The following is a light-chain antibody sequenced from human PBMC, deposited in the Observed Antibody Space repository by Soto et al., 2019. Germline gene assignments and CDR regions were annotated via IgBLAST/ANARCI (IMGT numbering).Light chain of an antibody. J-gene: IGLJ1*01. Sequence: QSALTQPASVSGSPGQSITISRTATSRHVGGYIYVSWYQQPPGKAPKLMIYDVTSRPSGVSYRFSGSKSGNTASLTISGLQAEDEADYYCSSYTTSSSYVFGTGTKVTVL. V-gene: IGLV2-14*01. CDR1: SRHVGGYIY. CDR2: DVT. CDR3: SSYTTSSSYV.